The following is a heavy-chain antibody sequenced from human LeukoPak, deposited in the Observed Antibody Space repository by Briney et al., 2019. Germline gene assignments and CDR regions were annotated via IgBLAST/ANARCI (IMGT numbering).Heavy chain of an antibody. CDR2: MYYSGST. J-gene: IGHJ6*03. CDR1: GGAITNYY. CDR3: ARAPAGQPYYYMDV. D-gene: IGHD2-2*01. V-gene: IGHV4-59*01. Sequence: SETLSLTCTVSGGAITNYYWSWIWQPPGKGLEWIGYMYYSGSTNYNPSLKSRVTMSVDTSNNQISLKMTSLTAADTAVYYCARAPAGQPYYYMDVWGKGTTVTVSS.